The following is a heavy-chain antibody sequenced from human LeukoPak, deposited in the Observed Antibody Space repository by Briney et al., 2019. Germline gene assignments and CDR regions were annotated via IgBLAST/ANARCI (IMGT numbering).Heavy chain of an antibody. J-gene: IGHJ6*02. CDR2: ISYDGSNK. V-gene: IGHV3-30*04. Sequence: GGSLRLSCAASGFTFSRYAMHWVRQAPGKGLEWVAVISYDGSNKYYADSVKGRFTISRDNSKNTLYLQMNSLRAEDTAVYYCARWCIKLLYGMDVWGQGTTVTVSS. CDR3: ARWCIKLLYGMDV. D-gene: IGHD2-8*01. CDR1: GFTFSRYA.